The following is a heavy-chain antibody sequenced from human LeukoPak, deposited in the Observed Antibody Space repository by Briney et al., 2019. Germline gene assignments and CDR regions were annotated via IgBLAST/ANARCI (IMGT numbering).Heavy chain of an antibody. CDR2: INHSGST. J-gene: IGHJ4*02. V-gene: IGHV4-34*01. CDR1: GGSFSGYY. CDR3: ARGEGVDTAMVPDRTLGY. D-gene: IGHD5-18*01. Sequence: SETLSLTCAVYGGSFSGYYWSWIRQPPGKGLEWIGEINHSGSTNYNPPLKSRVTISVDTSKNQFSLKLSSVTAADTAVYYCARGEGVDTAMVPDRTLGYWGQGTLVTVPS.